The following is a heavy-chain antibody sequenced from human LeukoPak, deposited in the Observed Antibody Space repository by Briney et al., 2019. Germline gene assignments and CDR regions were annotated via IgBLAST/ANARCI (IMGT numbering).Heavy chain of an antibody. CDR3: ATLNWNDGRNAFDI. CDR2: FDPEDGET. Sequence: ASVKVSCKVSGYTLTELSMHWVRQAPGKGLEWMGGFDPEDGETIYAQKFQGRVTMTEDTSTDTAYMELSSLRSEDTAVYYCATLNWNDGRNAFDIWGQGTIVTVSS. D-gene: IGHD1-1*01. J-gene: IGHJ3*02. CDR1: GYTLTELS. V-gene: IGHV1-24*01.